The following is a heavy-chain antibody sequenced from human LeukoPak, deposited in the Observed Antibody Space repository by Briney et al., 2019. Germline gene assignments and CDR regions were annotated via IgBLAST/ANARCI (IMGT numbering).Heavy chain of an antibody. V-gene: IGHV1-2*02. CDR2: INPNSGGT. D-gene: IGHD5-24*01. CDR3: ATGGRWLQFNWFDP. J-gene: IGHJ5*02. Sequence: AASVKVPCKASGYTFTGYYMHWVRQAPGQGLEWMGWINPNSGGTNYAQKFQGRVTMTRDTSISTAYMELSRLRSDDTAVYYCATGGRWLQFNWFDPWGQGTMVTVSS. CDR1: GYTFTGYY.